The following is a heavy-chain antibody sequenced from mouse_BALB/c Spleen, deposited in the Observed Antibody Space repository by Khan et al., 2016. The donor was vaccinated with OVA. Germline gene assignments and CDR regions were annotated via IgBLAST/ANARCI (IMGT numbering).Heavy chain of an antibody. CDR1: GFAFSSYD. J-gene: IGHJ2*01. CDR2: ISSGGSYT. Sequence: EVQLVESGGGLVKPGGSLKLSCAASGFAFSSYDMSWVRQTPEKRLEWVATISSGGSYTYYPDSVNGRFTISRDNARNTLYLQMSSLRSEDTALYYCARHHYGNYYFDYWGQGTTLTVSS. CDR3: ARHHYGNYYFDY. V-gene: IGHV5-9*02. D-gene: IGHD2-1*01.